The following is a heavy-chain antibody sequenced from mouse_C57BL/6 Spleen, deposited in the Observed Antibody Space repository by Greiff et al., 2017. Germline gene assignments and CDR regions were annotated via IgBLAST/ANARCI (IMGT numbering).Heavy chain of an antibody. J-gene: IGHJ2*01. CDR1: GYTFTDYE. Sequence: QVQLKQSGAELVRPGASVTLSCKASGYTFTDYEMHWVKQTPVHGLEWIGAIDPETGGTAYNQKFKGKAILTADKSSSPAYMELRSLTSEDSAVYYCTRWALYFDYWGQGTTLTVAS. V-gene: IGHV1-15*01. CDR2: IDPETGGT. CDR3: TRWALYFDY.